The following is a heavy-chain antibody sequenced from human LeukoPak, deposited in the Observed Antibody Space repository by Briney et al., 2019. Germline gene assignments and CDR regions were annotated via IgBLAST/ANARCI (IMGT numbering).Heavy chain of an antibody. V-gene: IGHV1-46*01. D-gene: IGHD1-26*01. CDR1: GYTFTSYY. CDR3: AREGRGVVGATFFY. Sequence: ASVKVSCKASGYTFTSYYMHWVRQAPGQGLEWMGIINPSGGSTSYAQKLQGRVTMTTDTSTSTAYMELKSLRSDDTAVYYCAREGRGVVGATFFYWGQGTLVTVSS. J-gene: IGHJ4*02. CDR2: INPSGGST.